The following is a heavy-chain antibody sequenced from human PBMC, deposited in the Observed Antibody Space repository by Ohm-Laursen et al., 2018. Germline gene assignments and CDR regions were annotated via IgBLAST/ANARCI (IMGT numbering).Heavy chain of an antibody. CDR2: IIPIFGTA. J-gene: IGHJ5*02. V-gene: IGHV1-69*01. D-gene: IGHD2-15*01. CDR3: ASRYCSGGSCYYFHWFDP. CDR1: GGTFSSYA. Sequence: SSVKVSCKASGGTFSSYAISWVRQAPGQGLEWMGGIIPIFGTANYAQKFQGRVTITADDSTSTAYMELSSLRSEDTAVYYCASRYCSGGSCYYFHWFDPWGQGTLVTVSS.